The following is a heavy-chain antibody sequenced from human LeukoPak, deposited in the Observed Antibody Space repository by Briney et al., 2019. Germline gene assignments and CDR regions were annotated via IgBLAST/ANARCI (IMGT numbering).Heavy chain of an antibody. CDR1: GGSISSRSYY. V-gene: IGHV4-39*01. Sequence: SETLSLTCTVSGGSISSRSYYWGWVRQPPGKGLDWIGSIYYSGSTYYNPSLKSRVTISVDTSKYQFSLKLSSVTAADTAVYYCARRAYSDYGGVSVDPWGQGTLVTVSS. J-gene: IGHJ5*02. CDR2: IYYSGST. D-gene: IGHD4-11*01. CDR3: ARRAYSDYGGVSVDP.